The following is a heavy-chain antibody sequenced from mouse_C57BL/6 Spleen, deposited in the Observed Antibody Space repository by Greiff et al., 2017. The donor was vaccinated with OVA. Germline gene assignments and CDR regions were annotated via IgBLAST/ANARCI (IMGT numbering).Heavy chain of an antibody. CDR2: IDPSDSYT. D-gene: IGHD3-1*01. CDR3: ASGPDY. Sequence: VQLQQSGAELVMPGASVKLSCKASGYTFTSYWMHWVKQRPGQGLEWIGEIDPSDSYTNYNQKFKGKSTLTVDKYSSTAYMQLSSLPSEDSAVYYCASGPDYWGQGTSVTVSS. J-gene: IGHJ4*01. CDR1: GYTFTSYW. V-gene: IGHV1-69*01.